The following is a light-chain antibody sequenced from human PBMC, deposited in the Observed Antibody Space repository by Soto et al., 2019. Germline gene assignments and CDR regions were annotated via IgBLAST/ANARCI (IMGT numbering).Light chain of an antibody. Sequence: EIVLTQSPGTLSLSPGERATLSCRASQSVRSRYLAWYQQKPGQAPRLLISVASNRATGIPDRFSGSGSGTDFTLTISRLEPEDFAVYYCQQYAGSPITFG. V-gene: IGKV3-20*01. CDR1: QSVRSRY. J-gene: IGKJ5*01. CDR3: QQYAGSPIT. CDR2: VAS.